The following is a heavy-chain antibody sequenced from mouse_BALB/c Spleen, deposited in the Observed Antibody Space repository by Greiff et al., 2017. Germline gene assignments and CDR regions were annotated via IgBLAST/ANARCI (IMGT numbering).Heavy chain of an antibody. CDR2: ILPGSGST. CDR1: GYTFSSYW. D-gene: IGHD2-3*01. J-gene: IGHJ4*01. CDR3: ARGGYYPHYAMDY. Sequence: VQLQQSGAELMKPGASVKISCKATGYTFSSYWIEWVKQSPGHGLEWIGEILPGSGSTNYNEKFKGKATFTTYTSSNTAYMQLSSLTSEDSAVYYCARGGYYPHYAMDYWGQGTSVTVSS. V-gene: IGHV1-9*01.